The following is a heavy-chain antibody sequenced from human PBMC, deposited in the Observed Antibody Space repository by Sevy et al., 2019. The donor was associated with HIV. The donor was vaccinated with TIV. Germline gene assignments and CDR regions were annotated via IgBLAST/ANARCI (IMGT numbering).Heavy chain of an antibody. V-gene: IGHV3-30*18. D-gene: IGHD6-19*01. J-gene: IGHJ6*02. CDR1: GFTFSSYG. CDR2: ISYDGSNK. CDR3: GKEHLAVARYYGMDV. Sequence: GGSLRLSCAASGFTFSSYGMHWVRQAPGKGLEWVAVISYDGSNKYYADSVKGRFTISRDNSKNTLYLQMNSLRAEDTAVYYCGKEHLAVARYYGMDVWGQGTTVTVSS.